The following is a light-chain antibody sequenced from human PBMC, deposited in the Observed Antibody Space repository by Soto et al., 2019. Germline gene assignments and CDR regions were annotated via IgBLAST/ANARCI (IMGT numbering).Light chain of an antibody. CDR1: SSNIGAGYD. CDR2: GNS. CDR3: QSYDSSLSGLV. J-gene: IGLJ1*01. Sequence: QPVLTQPPSVSGAPGQRVTISCTGSSSNIGAGYDVHWYQQLPGTAPKLLIYGNSNRPSGVPDRFSGSESGTSASLAITGLQAEDEADYYCQSYDSSLSGLVFGTGTKLTVL. V-gene: IGLV1-40*01.